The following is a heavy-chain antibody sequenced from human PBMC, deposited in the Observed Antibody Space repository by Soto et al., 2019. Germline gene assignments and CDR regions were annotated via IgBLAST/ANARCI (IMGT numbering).Heavy chain of an antibody. CDR2: IYYSGST. D-gene: IGHD4-17*01. Sequence: PSETLSLTCTVSGGSISSYYWSWIRQPPGKGLEWIGYIYYSGSTNYNPSLKSRVTISVDTSKNQFSLKLSSVTAADTAVYYCARARATVTNNYYGMDVWGQGTTVTVSS. CDR1: GGSISSYY. J-gene: IGHJ6*02. V-gene: IGHV4-59*01. CDR3: ARARATVTNNYYGMDV.